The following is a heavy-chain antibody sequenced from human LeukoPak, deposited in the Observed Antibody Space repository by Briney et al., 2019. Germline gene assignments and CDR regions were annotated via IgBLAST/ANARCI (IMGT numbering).Heavy chain of an antibody. Sequence: SETLSLTCAVSGGSISSYQWSWIRQPPGKGLEWIGYISYSGFTNYNPSLKSRVTISLDTSKNQFSLKLTSVTAADTAVYYCAGHHPRNTVDFWGQGTLVTVSS. CDR2: ISYSGFT. V-gene: IGHV4-59*08. J-gene: IGHJ4*02. CDR3: AGHHPRNTVDF. CDR1: GGSISSYQ. D-gene: IGHD2/OR15-2a*01.